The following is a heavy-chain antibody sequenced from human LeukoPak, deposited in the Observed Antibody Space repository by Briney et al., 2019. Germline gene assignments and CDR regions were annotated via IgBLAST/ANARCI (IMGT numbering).Heavy chain of an antibody. CDR3: ARVGYVWGSYRYTFDY. V-gene: IGHV4-38-2*01. CDR1: GYSIRSGYY. J-gene: IGHJ4*02. Sequence: SETLSLTCAVSGYSIRSGYYWGWIRQPPGKGLEWIGSIYHSGSTYYIPSLKSRVTISVDTSKNQFSLKLSSVTAADTAVYYCARVGYVWGSYRYTFDYWGQGTLVTVSS. CDR2: IYHSGST. D-gene: IGHD3-16*02.